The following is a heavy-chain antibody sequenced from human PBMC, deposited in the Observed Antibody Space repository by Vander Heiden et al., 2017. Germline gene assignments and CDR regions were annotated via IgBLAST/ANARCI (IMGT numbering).Heavy chain of an antibody. CDR3: TRLGATNNY. Sequence: LEQSGGAQVQPRRTLRLSIEVSGFNDTEYSIQWVRSSPGKGLEWVGRIRNQANNYTTSYAESVTGRFAISRADSNATVVLNMSSLKIDDTAVYYCTRLGATNNYWGQGTVVTVSS. CDR2: IRNQANNYTT. V-gene: IGHV3-73*02. D-gene: IGHD1-26*01. J-gene: IGHJ4*02. CDR1: GFNDTEYS.